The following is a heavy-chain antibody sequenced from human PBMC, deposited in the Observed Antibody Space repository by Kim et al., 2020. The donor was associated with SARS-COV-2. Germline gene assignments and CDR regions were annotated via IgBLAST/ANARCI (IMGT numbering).Heavy chain of an antibody. CDR3: ARESSSGWPYYFDY. D-gene: IGHD6-19*01. Sequence: ADSVKGRVTIARDNAKNSLYLQMNSLRAEDTAVYYCARESSSGWPYYFDYGGQGTLVTVSS. V-gene: IGHV3-11*04. J-gene: IGHJ4*02.